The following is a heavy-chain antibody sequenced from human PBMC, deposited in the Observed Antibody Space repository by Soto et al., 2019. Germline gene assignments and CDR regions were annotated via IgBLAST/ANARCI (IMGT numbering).Heavy chain of an antibody. CDR1: GDTFSDYY. Sequence: QVQLMQSGAEVKKPGASVKVSCKASGDTFSDYYIHWVRQAPGQGFEWMGTVNPSGGHTTYAQHFVGRVTMTRDTSTSTLYMELTSLTSEDTAVYYCARGGHVVVVTAALDYWGQGTLVTVSS. D-gene: IGHD2-21*02. CDR3: ARGGHVVVVTAALDY. CDR2: VNPSGGHT. J-gene: IGHJ4*02. V-gene: IGHV1-46*01.